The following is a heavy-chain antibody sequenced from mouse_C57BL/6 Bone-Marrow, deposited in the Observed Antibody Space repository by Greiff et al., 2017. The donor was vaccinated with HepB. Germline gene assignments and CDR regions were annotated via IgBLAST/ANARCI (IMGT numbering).Heavy chain of an antibody. V-gene: IGHV1-19*01. CDR3: ARGGYDGYYGGKTWFAY. CDR2: INPYNGGT. Sequence: EVQVVESGPVLVKPGASVKMSCKASGYTFTDYYMNWVKQSHGKSLEWIGVINPYNGGTSYNQKFKGKATLTVDKSSSTAYMELNSLTSEDSAVYYCARGGYDGYYGGKTWFAYWGQGTLVTVSA. CDR1: GYTFTDYY. D-gene: IGHD2-3*01. J-gene: IGHJ3*01.